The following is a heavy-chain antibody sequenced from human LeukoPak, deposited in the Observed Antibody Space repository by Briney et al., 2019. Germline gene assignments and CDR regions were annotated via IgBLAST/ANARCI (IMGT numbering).Heavy chain of an antibody. D-gene: IGHD2-2*01. CDR2: ISYDGSNK. V-gene: IGHV3-30*18. J-gene: IGHJ1*01. CDR1: GFTFSSYG. Sequence: NPGGSLRLSCAASGFTFSSYGMHWVRQAPGKGLEWVAVISYDGSNKYYADSVKGRFTISRDNSKNTLYLQMNSLRAEDTAVYYCAKGGGYCSSTSCSALDIAYFQHWGQGTLVTVSS. CDR3: AKGGGYCSSTSCSALDIAYFQH.